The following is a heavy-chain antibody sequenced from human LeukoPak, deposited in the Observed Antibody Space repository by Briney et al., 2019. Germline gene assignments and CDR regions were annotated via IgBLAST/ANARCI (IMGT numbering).Heavy chain of an antibody. D-gene: IGHD3-10*01. CDR3: ARIGSGSYSPYYYYMDV. CDR1: GYSISSGYY. Sequence: PSETLSLTCTVSGYSISSGYYWGWIRQPPGKGLEWIGNIYRSGSTYYNPSLKSRVTISVDTSKKQSSLKLTSVTAADTALYYCARIGSGSYSPYYYYMDVWGKGTTVTVSS. V-gene: IGHV4-38-2*02. CDR2: IYRSGST. J-gene: IGHJ6*03.